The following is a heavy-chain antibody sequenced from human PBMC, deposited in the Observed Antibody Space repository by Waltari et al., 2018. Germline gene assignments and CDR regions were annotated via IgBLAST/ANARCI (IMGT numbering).Heavy chain of an antibody. CDR2: SYSGGSK. V-gene: IGHV3-53*01. J-gene: IGHJ4*02. Sequence: EVQLVESGGGLIQPGGSLRLSCAASGFTVSNNYMSWVRQAPGKGREWVSVSYSGGSKYYADSGKGRFTISRDKSKNTLYLQMDSLRAEDTAVYYCARAALSGRGSLDYWGQGTLVTVSS. D-gene: IGHD2-2*01. CDR3: ARAALSGRGSLDY. CDR1: GFTVSNNY.